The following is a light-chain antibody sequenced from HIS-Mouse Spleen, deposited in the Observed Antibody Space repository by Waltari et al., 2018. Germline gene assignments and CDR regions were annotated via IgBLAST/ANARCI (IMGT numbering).Light chain of an antibody. CDR3: CSYAGSSTWV. Sequence: QSPLPQPASVSGSPGQSITISCTGTSSEVGSYNFASWYQQHPGKAPKLMIYERSKRPSGVSNRFACSKSGNTASLTISGLQAEDEADYYCCSYAGSSTWVFGGGTKLTVL. V-gene: IGLV2-23*01. J-gene: IGLJ3*02. CDR2: ERS. CDR1: SSEVGSYNF.